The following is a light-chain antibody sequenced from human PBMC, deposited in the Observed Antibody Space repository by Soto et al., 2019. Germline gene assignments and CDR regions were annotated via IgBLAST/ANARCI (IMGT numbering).Light chain of an antibody. CDR1: SSDVGRYDY. CDR3: SSYTSSSTVI. CDR2: DVR. V-gene: IGLV2-14*03. Sequence: QSVLTQPASVSGSPGQSITITCTGTSSDVGRYDYVSWYQQHPGKAPKLMIYDVRYRPSGISNRFSGSKSGNTASLTISGLQAEDEADYYCSSYTSSSTVIFGGGTKVTVL. J-gene: IGLJ2*01.